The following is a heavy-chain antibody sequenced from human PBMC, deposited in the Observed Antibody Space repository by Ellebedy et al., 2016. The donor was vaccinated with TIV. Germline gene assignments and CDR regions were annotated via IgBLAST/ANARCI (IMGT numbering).Heavy chain of an antibody. J-gene: IGHJ5*02. V-gene: IGHV1-8*01. CDR3: ARGLWYYDSSGYPNWFDP. Sequence: ASVKVSCXASGYTFTSYDINWVRQATGQGLEWMGWMNPNSGNTGYAQKFQGRVTMTRNTSISTAYMELSSLRSEDTAVYYCARGLWYYDSSGYPNWFDPWGQGTLVTVSS. D-gene: IGHD3-22*01. CDR2: MNPNSGNT. CDR1: GYTFTSYD.